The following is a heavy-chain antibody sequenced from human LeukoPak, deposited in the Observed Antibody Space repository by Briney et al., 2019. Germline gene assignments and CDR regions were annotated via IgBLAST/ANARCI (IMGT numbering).Heavy chain of an antibody. J-gene: IGHJ4*02. D-gene: IGHD3-22*01. V-gene: IGHV3-30*18. CDR1: GFPFSGYG. CDR2: ISDDARNE. Sequence: GRSLRLSCAAPGFPFSGYGMNWVRQAPGKGLEWVTVISDDARNEDYADSVKGRFTISRDNSKNILYLQMNSLRAEDTAVYYCAKGGVYDSSGYYMAFDYWGQGTLVTVSS. CDR3: AKGGVYDSSGYYMAFDY.